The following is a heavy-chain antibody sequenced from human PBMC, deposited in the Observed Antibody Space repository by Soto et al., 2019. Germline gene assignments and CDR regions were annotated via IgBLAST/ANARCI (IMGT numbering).Heavy chain of an antibody. CDR1: GFTFGDYP. CDR2: FKWNSGDV. V-gene: IGHV3-9*01. Sequence: SLRLSCAASGFTFGDYPMHWVRQVPGKGLEWVSGFKWNSGDVGYADSVKGRFTISRDNAKNSLYLQMNSLRPEDTAVYYCAKDRSSGSPYYGMDFWGQGTMVTVSS. CDR3: AKDRSSGSPYYGMDF. J-gene: IGHJ6*02. D-gene: IGHD3-10*01.